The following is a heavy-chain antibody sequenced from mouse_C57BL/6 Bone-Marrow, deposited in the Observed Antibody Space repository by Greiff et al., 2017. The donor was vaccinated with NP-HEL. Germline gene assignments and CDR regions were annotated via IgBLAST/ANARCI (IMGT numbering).Heavy chain of an antibody. CDR2: ISSGGSYT. CDR1: GFTFSSYG. V-gene: IGHV5-6*01. J-gene: IGHJ2*01. Sequence: EVKLMESGGDLVKPGGSLKLSCAASGFTFSSYGMSWVRQTPDKRLEWVATISSGGSYTYYPDSVKGRFTISRDNAKNTLYLQMSSLKSEDTAMYYCARDGSSYWGQGTTLTVSS. CDR3: ARDGSSY. D-gene: IGHD1-1*01.